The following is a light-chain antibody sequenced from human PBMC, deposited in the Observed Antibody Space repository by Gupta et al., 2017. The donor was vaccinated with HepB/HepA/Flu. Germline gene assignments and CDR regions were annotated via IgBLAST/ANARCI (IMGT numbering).Light chain of an antibody. CDR1: SSDVGSYNL. J-gene: IGLJ3*02. CDR2: EVS. V-gene: IGLV2-23*02. CDR3: CSYAGSRV. Sequence: QSALTQPASVSGSPGQSITISCTGTSSDVGSYNLVSWYQQHPGKAPKLMIYEVSKRPSGVSNRVSGSKSGNTASLTISGLQDEDEDDYYCCSYAGSRVFGGGTKLTVL.